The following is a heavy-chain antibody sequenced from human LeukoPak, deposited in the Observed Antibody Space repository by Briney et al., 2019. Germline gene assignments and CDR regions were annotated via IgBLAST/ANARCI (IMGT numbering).Heavy chain of an antibody. CDR3: AKWTSLKGWELRPADAFDI. CDR1: GFIFSSYG. V-gene: IGHV3-30*18. CDR2: ISYDGINK. Sequence: PGTSLRLSCAASGFIFSSYGMHWVRQAPGKGLEWVALISYDGINKSYADSVKGRFTISRDNSKNTLYLQMNSLGAEDTAVYYCAKWTSLKGWELRPADAFDIWGQGTVVTVSS. J-gene: IGHJ3*02. D-gene: IGHD1-7*01.